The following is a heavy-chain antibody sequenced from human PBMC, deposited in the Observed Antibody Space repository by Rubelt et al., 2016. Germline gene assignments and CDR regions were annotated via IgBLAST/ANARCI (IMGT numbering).Heavy chain of an antibody. V-gene: IGHV4-39*07. J-gene: IGHJ3*02. CDR1: GGSISSSSYY. CDR3: ARVKVTTSFDI. CDR2: IYYSGST. Sequence: QLQLQESGPGLVKPSETLSLTCTVSGGSISSSSYYWGWIRQPPGKGLEWIGSIYYSGSTYYNPSLKSRVTISVDTSKNQFSLKLSSVTAADTAVYYCARVKVTTSFDIWGQGTMVTVSS. D-gene: IGHD4-17*01.